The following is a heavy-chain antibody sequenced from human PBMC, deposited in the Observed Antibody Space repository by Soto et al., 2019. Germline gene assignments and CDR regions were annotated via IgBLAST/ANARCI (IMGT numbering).Heavy chain of an antibody. CDR3: ASAKDLVVVPAAMAGHSSYMHV. CDR1: GDSVSSNSAA. V-gene: IGHV6-1*01. Sequence: SPTLSLTCAISGDSVSSNSAAWNWIRQSPSRGLEWLGRTYYRSKWYNDYAVSVKRRITINPDTSKNQCSLQLNSVTPEDTAVYYCASAKDLVVVPAAMAGHSSYMHVWGTGTPLTASS. J-gene: IGHJ6*03. D-gene: IGHD2-2*01. CDR2: TYYRSKWYN.